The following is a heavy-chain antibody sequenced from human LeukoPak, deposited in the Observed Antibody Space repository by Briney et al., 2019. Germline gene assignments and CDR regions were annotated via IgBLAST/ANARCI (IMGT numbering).Heavy chain of an antibody. Sequence: GGSLRLSCTVSGCTVSSNFMSWVRQAPGKGLAWVSLIYSGGSTYYADSVKGRFTISRDNSRNTLYLQMNSLRGEDTAVYYCAREAGTTRGAFDIWGQGTMVTVSS. CDR1: GCTVSSNF. V-gene: IGHV3-53*01. CDR3: AREAGTTRGAFDI. D-gene: IGHD1-1*01. J-gene: IGHJ3*02. CDR2: IYSGGST.